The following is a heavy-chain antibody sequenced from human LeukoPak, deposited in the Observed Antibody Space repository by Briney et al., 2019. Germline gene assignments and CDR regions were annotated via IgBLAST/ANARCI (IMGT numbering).Heavy chain of an antibody. V-gene: IGHV3-64*01. CDR1: GFTFSSYA. J-gene: IGHJ4*02. D-gene: IGHD3-9*01. Sequence: GGSLRLSCAASGFTFSSYAMHWVRQAPGKGLEYVSAISSNGGSTYYANSVKGRFTISRDNSKNTLYLQMGSLRAEDMAVYYCARGSRYFDWLSGFGYWGQGTLVTVSS. CDR3: ARGSRYFDWLSGFGY. CDR2: ISSNGGST.